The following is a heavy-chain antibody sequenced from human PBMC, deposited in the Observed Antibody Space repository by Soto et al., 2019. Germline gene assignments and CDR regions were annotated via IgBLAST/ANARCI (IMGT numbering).Heavy chain of an antibody. D-gene: IGHD3-22*01. V-gene: IGHV3-49*03. J-gene: IGHJ4*02. CDR1: GFTFGDYA. CDR3: TSLDYYDSSGYYYFDY. CDR2: IRSKAYGGTT. Sequence: GGSLRLSCTASGFTFGDYAMSWFRQAPGKGLEWVGFIRSKAYGGTTEYAASVKGKLTISRDDSKSIAYLQMNSLKTEDTAVYYCTSLDYYDSSGYYYFDYWGQGTLVTVSS.